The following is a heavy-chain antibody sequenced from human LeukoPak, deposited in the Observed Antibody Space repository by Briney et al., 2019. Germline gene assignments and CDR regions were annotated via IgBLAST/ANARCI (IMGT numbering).Heavy chain of an antibody. CDR1: GGSISSSY. Sequence: SETLSLTCTVSGGSISSSYWSWIRQPPGKGLEWIGDIYYSGSTNYNPSLKSRVTISVDTSKNQFSLKLSSVTAADTAVYYCASGSGYYWDYWGQGTLVTVSS. J-gene: IGHJ4*02. V-gene: IGHV4-59*12. CDR3: ASGSGYYWDY. CDR2: IYYSGST. D-gene: IGHD3-22*01.